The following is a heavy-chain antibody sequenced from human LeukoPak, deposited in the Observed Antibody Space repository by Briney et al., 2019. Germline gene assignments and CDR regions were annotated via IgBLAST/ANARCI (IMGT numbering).Heavy chain of an antibody. J-gene: IGHJ4*02. Sequence: SETLSLTCSVSGGSVSSGTYYWSWIRQPPGKGLEWIGYIYYSGSTNYNPSLKSRVTISVDTPKNQFSLKLSSVTAADTAVYYCARSTGYSYGVNFDYWGQGTLVTVSS. V-gene: IGHV4-61*01. CDR1: GGSVSSGTYY. D-gene: IGHD5-18*01. CDR2: IYYSGST. CDR3: ARSTGYSYGVNFDY.